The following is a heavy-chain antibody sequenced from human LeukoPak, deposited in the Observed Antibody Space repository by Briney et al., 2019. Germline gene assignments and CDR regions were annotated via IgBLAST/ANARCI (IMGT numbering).Heavy chain of an antibody. J-gene: IGHJ5*02. CDR3: ARGGVRGDYGRFDP. Sequence: ASVKVSCKASGYTFTSYYVHWVRQAPGQGLEWMGILNPSGGNTSYAQKFQGRVTMTRDMSTSIVYMEVSSLRSEDTAVCYCARGGVRGDYGRFDPWGQGTLVTVSS. CDR1: GYTFTSYY. CDR2: LNPSGGNT. V-gene: IGHV1-46*01. D-gene: IGHD4-17*01.